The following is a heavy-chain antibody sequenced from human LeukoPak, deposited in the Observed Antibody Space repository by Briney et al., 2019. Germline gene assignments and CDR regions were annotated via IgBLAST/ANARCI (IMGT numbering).Heavy chain of an antibody. CDR3: AREGTDGELFE. Sequence: GGSLRLSCAASGFTFSSYAMSWVRQAPGKGLEWVSVIYRSDSTYYADSAKGRFTISRDNSKNTVYLQMNSLRAEDTAVYYCAREGTDGELFEGGQGTLVTVSS. CDR2: IYRSDST. J-gene: IGHJ4*02. CDR1: GFTFSSYA. D-gene: IGHD3-10*01. V-gene: IGHV3-66*01.